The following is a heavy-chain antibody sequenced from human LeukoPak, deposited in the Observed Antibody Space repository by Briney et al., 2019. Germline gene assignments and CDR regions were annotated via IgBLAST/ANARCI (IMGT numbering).Heavy chain of an antibody. CDR3: TTDMVQGVSYAFDI. Sequence: GGSLRLSCAASGFTFSNAWMSWVRQAPGKGLEWVGRIKSKTDGGTTDYAAPVKGRFTISRDDSKNTLYLQMNSLKTEDTAVYYRTTDMVQGVSYAFDIWGQGTMVTVSS. V-gene: IGHV3-15*01. D-gene: IGHD3-10*01. CDR2: IKSKTDGGTT. J-gene: IGHJ3*02. CDR1: GFTFSNAW.